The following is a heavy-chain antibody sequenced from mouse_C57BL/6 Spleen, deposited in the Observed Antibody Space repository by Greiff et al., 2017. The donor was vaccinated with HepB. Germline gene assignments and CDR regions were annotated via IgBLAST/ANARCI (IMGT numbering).Heavy chain of an antibody. CDR3: TRPLTSHFDY. Sequence: EVKLVESGGGLVQPGGSMKLSCAASGFTFSDAWMDWVRQSPEKGLEWVAEIRNKANNHATYYAESVKGRFTISRYDSKSSVYLQMNSLRAEDTVIYYCTRPLTSHFDYWGQGTTLTVSS. D-gene: IGHD5-1*01. CDR1: GFTFSDAW. J-gene: IGHJ2*01. V-gene: IGHV6-6*01. CDR2: IRNKANNHAT.